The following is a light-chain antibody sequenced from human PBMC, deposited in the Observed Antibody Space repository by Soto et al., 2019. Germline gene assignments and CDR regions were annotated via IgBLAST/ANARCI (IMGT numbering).Light chain of an antibody. Sequence: DIQMTPSHSTLSGSVGYRVTIACRASQAISSWLGWYQQKPGKAPKLLIYKASTLKSGVPSRFSGSGSGTEFTLTISSLQPDDFATYYCQHYSSYSEAVGQGTKVDIK. V-gene: IGKV1-5*03. CDR3: QHYSSYSEA. CDR1: QAISSW. CDR2: KAS. J-gene: IGKJ1*01.